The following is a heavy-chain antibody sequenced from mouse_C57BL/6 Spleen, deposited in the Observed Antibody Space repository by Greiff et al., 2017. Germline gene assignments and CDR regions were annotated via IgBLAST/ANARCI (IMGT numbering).Heavy chain of an antibody. Sequence: QVQLQQPGAELVRPGSSVKLSCKASGYTFTSYWMDWVKQRPGQGLEWIGNIYPSDSDTHYNQKFKDKATLTVDKSSSTAYMQLSSLTSEDSAVYYCARTSYYYSNSSYAMDYWGQGTSVTVSS. CDR1: GYTFTSYW. V-gene: IGHV1-61*01. J-gene: IGHJ4*01. D-gene: IGHD2-5*01. CDR3: ARTSYYYSNSSYAMDY. CDR2: IYPSDSDT.